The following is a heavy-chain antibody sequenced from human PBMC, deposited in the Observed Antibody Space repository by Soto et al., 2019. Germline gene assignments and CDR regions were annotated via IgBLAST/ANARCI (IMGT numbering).Heavy chain of an antibody. D-gene: IGHD3-22*01. CDR3: AAGDSSGNLWGYFDY. CDR2: IIPIFGTA. CDR1: GGTFSSYA. V-gene: IGHV1-69*01. J-gene: IGHJ4*02. Sequence: QVQLVQSGAEVKKPGSSVKVSCTASGGTFSSYAISWVRHDPGQGHEWMGGIIPIFGTANYAQKFQGRFTSTADESTSTAYMKLSSLRSEDTDVYYCAAGDSSGNLWGYFDYWGQGTLVTVSS.